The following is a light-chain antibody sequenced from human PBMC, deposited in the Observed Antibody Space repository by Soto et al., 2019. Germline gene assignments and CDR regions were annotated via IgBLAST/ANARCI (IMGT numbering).Light chain of an antibody. Sequence: QSALTQPPSASRSPGQSVTISCTGTSSDVSGYNYVSWYQQHPGKAPKLMIYEVSKRPSGVPDRFSGSKSGNTASLTVSGLQAEDEADYYCSSYAGSNNLVFGGGTKLTVL. CDR3: SSYAGSNNLV. J-gene: IGLJ2*01. CDR1: SSDVSGYNY. V-gene: IGLV2-8*01. CDR2: EVS.